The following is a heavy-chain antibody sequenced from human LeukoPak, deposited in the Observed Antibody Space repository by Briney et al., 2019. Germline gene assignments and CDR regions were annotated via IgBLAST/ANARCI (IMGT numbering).Heavy chain of an antibody. Sequence: GGSLRLSCVASGLTFRNYWMSWVRQAPGKGLEWVANINQDSSEKYYVDSVKGRFTISRDNAKNSLYLQLNTLRPEDTAVYYCVQGWRDNWGQGTLVTVSS. J-gene: IGHJ4*02. CDR3: VQGWRDN. D-gene: IGHD2-15*01. CDR1: GLTFRNYW. V-gene: IGHV3-7*01. CDR2: INQDSSEK.